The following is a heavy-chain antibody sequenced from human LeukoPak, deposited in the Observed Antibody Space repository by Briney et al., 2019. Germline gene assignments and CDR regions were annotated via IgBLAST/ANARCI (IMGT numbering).Heavy chain of an antibody. J-gene: IGHJ3*02. Sequence: SQTLSLTCAVSGGSISRGGYSGSWIRQPPGKGLEWIGYIYHSGSTYYNPSLKSRVTISVDRSKNQFSLKLSSVTDADTAVYYCARVRRAAGAFDIWGQGTMVTVSS. CDR1: GGSISRGGYS. V-gene: IGHV4-30-2*01. CDR2: IYHSGST. CDR3: ARVRRAAGAFDI.